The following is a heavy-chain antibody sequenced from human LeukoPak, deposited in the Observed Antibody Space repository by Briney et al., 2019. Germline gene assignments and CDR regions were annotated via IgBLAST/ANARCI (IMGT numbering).Heavy chain of an antibody. Sequence: GGSLRLSCAASGFTFSSYAMSWVRQAPGKGLEWVSAISGSGGSTYYADSVKGRFTISRDNSKNTLYLQMNSLRAEDTAVYYCAKPPVASGGTTYYYYYGMDVWGQGTTVTVSS. J-gene: IGHJ6*02. CDR1: GFTFSSYA. CDR2: ISGSGGST. CDR3: AKPPVASGGTTYYYYYGMDV. D-gene: IGHD1-1*01. V-gene: IGHV3-23*01.